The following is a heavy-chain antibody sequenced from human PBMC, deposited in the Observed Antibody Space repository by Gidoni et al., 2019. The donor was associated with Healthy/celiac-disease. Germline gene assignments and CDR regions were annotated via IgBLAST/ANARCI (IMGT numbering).Heavy chain of an antibody. J-gene: IGHJ3*01. D-gene: IGHD1-26*01. Sequence: EVQLLESGGGSVQPGGSLRLSCAVSGFTFSNYAMNWVRQAPGQGLAWVSAISPAGGSQYYADSVKGRFTISRDNSKNTLFLEMNNLRAEDTAVYYCTRDGKFRTDGFDVWGPGSMVTVSS. CDR1: GFTFSNYA. CDR2: ISPAGGSQ. CDR3: TRDGKFRTDGFDV. V-gene: IGHV3-23*01.